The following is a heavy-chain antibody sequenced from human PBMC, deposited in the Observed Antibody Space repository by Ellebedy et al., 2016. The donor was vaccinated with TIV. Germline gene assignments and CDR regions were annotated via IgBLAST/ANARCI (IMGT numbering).Heavy chain of an antibody. D-gene: IGHD3-10*01. CDR1: GFTFSSYG. Sequence: GESLKISXAASGFTFSSYGMHWVRQAPGKGLEWVAVIWYDGSNKYYADSVKGRFTISRDNSKNTLYLQMNSLRAEYTAVYYCAREPMVRGVIRRGYAMDVWGQGTTVTVSS. J-gene: IGHJ6*02. CDR3: AREPMVRGVIRRGYAMDV. CDR2: IWYDGSNK. V-gene: IGHV3-33*01.